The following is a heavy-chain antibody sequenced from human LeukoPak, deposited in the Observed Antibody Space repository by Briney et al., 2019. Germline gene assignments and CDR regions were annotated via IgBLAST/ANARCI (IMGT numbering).Heavy chain of an antibody. D-gene: IGHD6-13*01. CDR3: ARLKAAAGIDY. Sequence: SETLSLTCAVSGGSISSGGYSWSWIRQPPGKGLEWIGYIYHSGSTYYNPSLKSRVTISVDRSKNQFSLKLSSVTAADTAVYYCARLKAAAGIDYWGQGTLVTVSS. CDR2: IYHSGST. V-gene: IGHV4-30-2*01. J-gene: IGHJ4*02. CDR1: GGSISSGGYS.